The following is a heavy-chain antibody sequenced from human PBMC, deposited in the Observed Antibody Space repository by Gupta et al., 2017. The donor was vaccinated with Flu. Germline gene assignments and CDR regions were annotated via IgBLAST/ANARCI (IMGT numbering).Heavy chain of an antibody. CDR1: EFIFSRYA. CDR2: ISYDGSNE. Sequence: QVQLVQSGGGVVQPGTSLRLSWAASEFIFSRYAMHWVRQAPGKGLEWVAGISYDGSNEYYADSVKGRFTISRDNSKNTLFLQMNSLRTEDTAMYYCARTTSMDVWGNGTTVTVSS. CDR3: ARTTSMDV. D-gene: IGHD1-1*01. V-gene: IGHV3-30*04. J-gene: IGHJ6*03.